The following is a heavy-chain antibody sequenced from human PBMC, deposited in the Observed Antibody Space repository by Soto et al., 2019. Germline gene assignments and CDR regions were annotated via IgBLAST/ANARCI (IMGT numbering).Heavy chain of an antibody. D-gene: IGHD3-9*01. CDR2: INAGNGNT. J-gene: IGHJ4*02. CDR3: ARVRTYYDILTGYYFLDY. Sequence: GASVKVSCKASGYTFTSYAMHWVRQAPGQRLEWMGWINAGNGNTKYSQKFQGRVTITRDTSASTAYMELSSLRSEDTAVYYCARVRTYYDILTGYYFLDYWGQGTLVTVS. CDR1: GYTFTSYA. V-gene: IGHV1-3*01.